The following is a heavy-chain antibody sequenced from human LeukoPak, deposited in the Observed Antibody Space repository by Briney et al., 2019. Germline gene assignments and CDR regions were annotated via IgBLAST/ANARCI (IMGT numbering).Heavy chain of an antibody. Sequence: PGGSLRLSCAASGFTFSSYEMNWVRQAPGKGLEWVSGINWNGGSTGYADSVKGRFTISRDNAKNSLYLQMNSLRAEDTALYYCARDQIAAAGTFAAFDIWGQGTMVTVSS. CDR1: GFTFSSYE. J-gene: IGHJ3*02. CDR2: INWNGGST. V-gene: IGHV3-20*04. CDR3: ARDQIAAAGTFAAFDI. D-gene: IGHD6-13*01.